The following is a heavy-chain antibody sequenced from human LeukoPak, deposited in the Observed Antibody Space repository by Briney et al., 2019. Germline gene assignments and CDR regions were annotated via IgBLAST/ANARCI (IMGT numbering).Heavy chain of an antibody. D-gene: IGHD5-12*01. CDR2: INHSGST. Sequence: SETLSLTCAVYGGSFSGYYWGWIRQPPGKGLEWIGEINHSGSTNYDPSLKSRVTISVDTSKNQFSLKLSSVTAADTAVYYCAGRDGYDWYYWGQGTLVTVSS. CDR1: GGSFSGYY. V-gene: IGHV4-34*01. J-gene: IGHJ4*02. CDR3: AGRDGYDWYY.